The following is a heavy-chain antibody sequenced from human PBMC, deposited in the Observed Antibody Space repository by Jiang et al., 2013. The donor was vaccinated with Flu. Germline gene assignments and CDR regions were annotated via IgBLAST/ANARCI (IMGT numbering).Heavy chain of an antibody. D-gene: IGHD6-13*01. J-gene: IGHJ4*02. CDR2: IYYSGST. V-gene: IGHV4-31*03. CDR3: ARGGIFDY. CDR1: GGSTSDYY. Sequence: GLVKPSETLSLTCTVSGGSTSDYYWSWIRQHPGKGLEWIGYIYYSGSTYYNPSLKSRVTISVDTSKNQFSLKLSSVTAADTAVYYCARGGIFDYWGQGTLVTVSS.